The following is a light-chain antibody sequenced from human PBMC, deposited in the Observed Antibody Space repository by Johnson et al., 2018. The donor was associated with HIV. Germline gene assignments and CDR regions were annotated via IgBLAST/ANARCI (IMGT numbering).Light chain of an antibody. CDR3: GTWDSSQVV. Sequence: QSVLTQPPSASGTPGQRVTISCFGSRSNIGRNSVNWYQQLPLTAPKLLIYSNNQRPSGIPDRFSGSKSGTSATLGITGLQTGDEADYYCGTWDSSQVVFGTGTKVTVL. CDR2: SNN. V-gene: IGLV1-51*02. J-gene: IGLJ1*01. CDR1: RSNIGRNS.